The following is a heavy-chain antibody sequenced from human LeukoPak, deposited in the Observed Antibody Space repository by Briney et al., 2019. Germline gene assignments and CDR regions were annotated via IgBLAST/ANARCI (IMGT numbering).Heavy chain of an antibody. CDR1: GFSISSYY. CDR3: ARVTVRGALPGY. V-gene: IGHV4-59*01. D-gene: IGHD3-10*01. CDR2: IYYSGST. Sequence: PSETLSLTCTVSGFSISSYYWSWIRQPPGKGLEWIGYIYYSGSTNYNPSLKSRVTISVDTSKNQFSLKLSSVTAAETAVYYCARVTVRGALPGYWGQGTLVTVSS. J-gene: IGHJ4*02.